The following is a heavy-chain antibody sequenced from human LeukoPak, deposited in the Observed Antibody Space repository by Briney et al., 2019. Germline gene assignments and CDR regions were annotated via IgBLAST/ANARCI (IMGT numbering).Heavy chain of an antibody. Sequence: ASVKVSCKASGYTFTSYDINWVRQATGQGLEWMGWINPNSGGTNYAQKFQGRVTITRDTSISTAYMELSRLRSDDTAVYYCARLSGSYSYWGQGTLVTVSS. D-gene: IGHD1-26*01. CDR3: ARLSGSYSY. J-gene: IGHJ4*02. CDR1: GYTFTSYD. CDR2: INPNSGGT. V-gene: IGHV1-2*02.